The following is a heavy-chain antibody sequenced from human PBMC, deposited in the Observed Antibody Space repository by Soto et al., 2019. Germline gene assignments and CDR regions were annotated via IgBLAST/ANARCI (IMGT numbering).Heavy chain of an antibody. CDR1: GFTFSSYA. CDR3: AKLEIDCSGGSCSVQGRDYYYYGMDV. CDR2: ISGSGGST. D-gene: IGHD2-15*01. J-gene: IGHJ6*02. Sequence: GGSLRLSCAASGFTFSSYAMSWVRQAPGKGLEWVSAISGSGGSTYYADSVKGRFTISRDNSKNTLYLQMNSLRAEDTAVYYCAKLEIDCSGGSCSVQGRDYYYYGMDVWGQRTTVTVSS. V-gene: IGHV3-23*01.